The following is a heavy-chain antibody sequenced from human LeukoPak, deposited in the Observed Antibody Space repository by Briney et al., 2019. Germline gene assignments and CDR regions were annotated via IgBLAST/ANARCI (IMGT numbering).Heavy chain of an antibody. J-gene: IGHJ4*02. D-gene: IGHD5-12*01. V-gene: IGHV4-34*01. CDR2: INHSGST. Sequence: SETLSLTCAVYGGSFSGYYWSWIRQPPGKGLEWIGEINHSGSTNYYPSLKSRVTISVDTSKNQFSLKLSSVTAADTAVYYCARDHSGYSIDYWGQGTLVTVSS. CDR1: GGSFSGYY. CDR3: ARDHSGYSIDY.